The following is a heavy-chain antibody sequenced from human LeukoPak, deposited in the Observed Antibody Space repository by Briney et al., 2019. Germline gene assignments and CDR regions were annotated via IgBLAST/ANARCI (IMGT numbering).Heavy chain of an antibody. Sequence: GGSLRLSCAASGFTVNSNYMSWVRQAPGKGLEWVSLIYTGGSTYYADSVRGRLTISRDNSKNTLYLQMNSLRPEDTAIYYGARGFGKAAADVFGGYTMDVWGQGTTVTVSS. CDR2: IYTGGST. V-gene: IGHV3-66*02. CDR3: ARGFGKAAADVFGGYTMDV. CDR1: GFTVNSNY. D-gene: IGHD6-13*01. J-gene: IGHJ6*02.